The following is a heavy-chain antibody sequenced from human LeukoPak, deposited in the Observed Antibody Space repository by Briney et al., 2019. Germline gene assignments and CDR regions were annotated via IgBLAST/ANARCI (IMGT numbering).Heavy chain of an antibody. Sequence: ASVKVSCKASGYAFTSYYMHWVRQAPGEGLEWMGIINPTGGSTSYAQKFQGRVTMTRDTSTSTVYMELSSLRSEDTAVYYCARDHYHKIHSVMVTAPDYWGQGTLVTVSS. D-gene: IGHD2-21*02. CDR1: GYAFTSYY. V-gene: IGHV1-46*01. J-gene: IGHJ4*02. CDR2: INPTGGST. CDR3: ARDHYHKIHSVMVTAPDY.